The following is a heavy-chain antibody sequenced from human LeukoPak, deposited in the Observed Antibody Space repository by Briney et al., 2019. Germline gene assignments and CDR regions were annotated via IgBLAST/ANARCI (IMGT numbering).Heavy chain of an antibody. V-gene: IGHV4-59*08. CDR3: ASFYGSGFSFDY. CDR1: GGSISSYY. Sequence: SSETLSLTCTVSGGSISSYYWSWIRQPPGKGLEWIGYIYYSGSTNYNPSLKSRVTISVDTSKNQFSLKLSSVTAADTAVYYCASFYGSGFSFDYWGQGTLVTVSS. D-gene: IGHD3-10*01. J-gene: IGHJ4*02. CDR2: IYYSGST.